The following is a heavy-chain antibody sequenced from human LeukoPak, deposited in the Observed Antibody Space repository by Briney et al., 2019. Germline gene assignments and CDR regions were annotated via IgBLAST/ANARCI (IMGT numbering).Heavy chain of an antibody. CDR3: AKNYGDSNWFDP. J-gene: IGHJ5*02. D-gene: IGHD4-17*01. Sequence: SQTLSLTCAISGDGVSSNSAAWNWIRQSPSRGLEWLGRTYYRSNWFNDFALSVKSRITINPDTSKNQFSLQLNSVTPEDTAVYYCAKNYGDSNWFDPWGQGTLVTVSS. V-gene: IGHV6-1*01. CDR1: GDGVSSNSAA. CDR2: TYYRSNWFN.